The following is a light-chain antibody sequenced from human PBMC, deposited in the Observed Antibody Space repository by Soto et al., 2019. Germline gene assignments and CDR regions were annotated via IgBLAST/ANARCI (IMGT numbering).Light chain of an antibody. CDR2: DAS. J-gene: IGKJ4*01. Sequence: EIVMTQSPATLSVSPGERATLSCRASQSVSSNLVWYQQKPGQAPRLLIYDASTRATGVPARFSGSGSGTEFTLTISSLQSEDFAVYYCQQCNNWSPTVGGGTKVESK. V-gene: IGKV3-15*01. CDR1: QSVSSN. CDR3: QQCNNWSPT.